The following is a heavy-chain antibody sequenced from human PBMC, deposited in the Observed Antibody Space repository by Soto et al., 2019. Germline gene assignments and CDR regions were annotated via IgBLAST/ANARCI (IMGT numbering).Heavy chain of an antibody. D-gene: IGHD6-13*01. V-gene: IGHV4-28*01. CDR1: GYSISSSNW. J-gene: IGHJ6*03. CDR2: IYYSGST. Sequence: PSETLSLTCAVSGYSISSSNWWGWIRRPPGKGLEWIGYIYYSGSTYYNPSLKSRVTMSVDTSKNQFSLKLSSVTAVDTAVYYCARNQAAAGTNYYMDVWGKGTTVTVSS. CDR3: ARNQAAAGTNYYMDV.